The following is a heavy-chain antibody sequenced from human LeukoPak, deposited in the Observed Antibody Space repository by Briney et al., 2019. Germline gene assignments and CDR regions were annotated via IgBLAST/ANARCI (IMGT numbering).Heavy chain of an antibody. D-gene: IGHD3-16*01. CDR2: IYPGDSDT. V-gene: IGHV5-51*01. Sequence: HGESLKIPWKGSGYTFTKYWIGWVRQMPGKGLEWMGIIYPGDSDTRYRPSFQGQVTISAANSITTAYLQWSSLKASDSAIYYCARQGDHSDFDYWGQGTLVTVSS. CDR3: ARQGDHSDFDY. CDR1: GYTFTKYW. J-gene: IGHJ4*02.